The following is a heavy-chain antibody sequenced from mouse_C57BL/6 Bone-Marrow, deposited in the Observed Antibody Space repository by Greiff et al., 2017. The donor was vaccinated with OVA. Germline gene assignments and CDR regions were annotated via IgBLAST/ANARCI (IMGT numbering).Heavy chain of an antibody. CDR3: ARSRLGYYGDY. CDR1: GYTFTDYY. CDR2: IYPGSGNT. D-gene: IGHD2-3*01. J-gene: IGHJ2*01. Sequence: VQLQESGAELVRPGASVKLSCKASGYTFTDYYINWVKQRPGQGLEWIARIYPGSGNTYYNEKFKGKATLTAEKSSSTAYMQLSSLTSEDSAVYFCARSRLGYYGDYWGQGTTLTVSS. V-gene: IGHV1-76*01.